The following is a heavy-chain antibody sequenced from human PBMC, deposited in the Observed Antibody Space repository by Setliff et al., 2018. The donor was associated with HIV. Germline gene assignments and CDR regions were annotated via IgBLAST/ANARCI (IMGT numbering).Heavy chain of an antibody. V-gene: IGHV4-39*01. CDR3: ARDFGVVIPQGRFDP. CDR1: GGSLSSSSYY. Sequence: LSLTCTVSGGSLSSSSYYWGWIRQPPGKGLEWIGSIYYSGSTYYNPSLKSRVTLSVDTSKNQFFLRLSSVTAADTAVYYCARDFGVVIPQGRFDPWGQGTLVTVSS. D-gene: IGHD3-3*01. CDR2: IYYSGST. J-gene: IGHJ5*02.